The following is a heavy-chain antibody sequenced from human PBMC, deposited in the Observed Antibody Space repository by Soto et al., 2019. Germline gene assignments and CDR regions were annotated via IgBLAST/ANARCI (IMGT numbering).Heavy chain of an antibody. D-gene: IGHD6-13*01. Sequence: QVQLVESGGGVVQPGRSLRLSCAASGFTFSSYGMHWVRQAPGKGLEWVAVISYDGSNKYYADSVKGRFTISRDNSKNTLYLQMNSLRAEDMAVYYCAKEAAAGTMDYWGQGTLVTVSS. CDR1: GFTFSSYG. CDR3: AKEAAAGTMDY. CDR2: ISYDGSNK. J-gene: IGHJ4*02. V-gene: IGHV3-30*18.